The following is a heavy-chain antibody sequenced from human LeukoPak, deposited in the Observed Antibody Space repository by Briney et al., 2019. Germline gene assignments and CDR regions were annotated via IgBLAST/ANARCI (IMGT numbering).Heavy chain of an antibody. CDR1: GFTFSSYA. J-gene: IGHJ3*02. V-gene: IGHV3-30*04. CDR2: ISYDGSNK. CDR3: ARDHRNAAFDI. Sequence: PGRSLRLSCAASGFTFSSYAMHWVRQAPGKGLEWVAVISYDGSNKYYADSVKGRFTISRDNSKNTLYLQMNSLRAEDTAVYYCARDHRNAAFDIWGQGTMVTVSS. D-gene: IGHD1-1*01.